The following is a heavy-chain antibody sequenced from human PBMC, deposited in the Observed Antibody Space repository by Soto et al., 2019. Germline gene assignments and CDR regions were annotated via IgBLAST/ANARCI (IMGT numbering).Heavy chain of an antibody. J-gene: IGHJ3*02. CDR3: ARDRGRLYSGSYYHDAFDI. CDR2: ISAYNGNT. CDR1: GYTFTSYG. V-gene: IGHV1-18*01. D-gene: IGHD3-10*01. Sequence: ASVKVSCKASGYTFTSYGISWVRQAPGQGLEWMGWISAYNGNTNYAQKLQGRVTMTTDTSTSTAYMELRSLRSDDTDVYYCARDRGRLYSGSYYHDAFDIWGQGTMVTVSS.